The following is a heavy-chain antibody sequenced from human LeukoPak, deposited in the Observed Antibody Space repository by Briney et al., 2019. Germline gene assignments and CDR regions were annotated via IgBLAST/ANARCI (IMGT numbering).Heavy chain of an antibody. CDR2: INPNSGGT. Sequence: GASVKVSCKASGYTFTGYYMHWVRQAPGQGLEWMGWINPNSGGTNYAQKFQGRVTMTRDTSISTAYMELSRLRSDDTAVYYCARAAGGGIVVVPAAKYYFDYWGQGTLVTVSS. CDR1: GYTFTGYY. D-gene: IGHD2-2*01. V-gene: IGHV1-2*02. CDR3: ARAAGGGIVVVPAAKYYFDY. J-gene: IGHJ4*02.